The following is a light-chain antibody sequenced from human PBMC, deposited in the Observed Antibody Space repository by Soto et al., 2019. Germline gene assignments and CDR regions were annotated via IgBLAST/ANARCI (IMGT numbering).Light chain of an antibody. V-gene: IGKV3-15*01. CDR1: QSVSSN. CDR2: GAS. J-gene: IGKJ1*01. CDR3: QQYNNWPRT. Sequence: EIVMTQSPATLSVSPGERATLSCRASQSVSSNLAWYQQKPGKAPRLLIYGASTMDTGIPSRFSGSGSGTEFTLTISSLQSEDFAVYYCQQYNNWPRTFGPGTKVEIK.